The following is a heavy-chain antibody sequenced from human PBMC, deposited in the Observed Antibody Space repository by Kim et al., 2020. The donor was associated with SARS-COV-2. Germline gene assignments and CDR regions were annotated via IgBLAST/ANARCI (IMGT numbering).Heavy chain of an antibody. CDR2: IYYSGST. CDR3: AKSTGITMIVVVINDAFDI. D-gene: IGHD3-22*01. J-gene: IGHJ3*02. V-gene: IGHV4-39*07. Sequence: SETLSLTCTVSGGSISSSSYYWGWIRQPPGKGLEWIGSIYYSGSTYYNPSLKSRVTIPVDTSKNQFSLKLSSVTAADTAVYYCAKSTGITMIVVVINDAFDIWGQGTMVTVSS. CDR1: GGSISSSSYY.